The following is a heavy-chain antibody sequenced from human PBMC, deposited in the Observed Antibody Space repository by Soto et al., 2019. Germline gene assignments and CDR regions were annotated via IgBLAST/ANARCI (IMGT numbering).Heavy chain of an antibody. V-gene: IGHV4-30-2*01. J-gene: IGHJ5*02. CDR3: ARGVSAAGTWWFDP. CDR2: IYHSGST. D-gene: IGHD6-13*01. Sequence: SETLSLTCAVSGCSISSGGYSWSWIRQPPGKGLEWIGYIYHSGSTYYNPSLKSRVTISVDRSKNQFSLKLSSVTAADMAVYYCARGVSAAGTWWFDPWGQGTLVTVSS. CDR1: GCSISSGGYS.